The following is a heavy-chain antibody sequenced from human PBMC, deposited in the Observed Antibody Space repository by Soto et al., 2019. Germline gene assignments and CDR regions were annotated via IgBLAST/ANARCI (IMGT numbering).Heavy chain of an antibody. J-gene: IGHJ5*02. CDR1: GYTFTNYG. CDR3: ARKSLSNFNWFDP. D-gene: IGHD4-4*01. V-gene: IGHV1-18*04. Sequence: ASVKVSFKASGYTFTNYGITWVRQAPGQGLEWMGWINADYGNTNYEQKFQGRVTMTTDTSTNTAYMELRSLRSDDTAVYYCARKSLSNFNWFDPWGQGTLVTVSS. CDR2: INADYGNT.